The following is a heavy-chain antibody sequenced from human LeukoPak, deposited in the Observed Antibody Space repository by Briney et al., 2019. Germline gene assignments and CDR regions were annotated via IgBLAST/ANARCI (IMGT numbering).Heavy chain of an antibody. D-gene: IGHD6-19*01. Sequence: GGSLRLSCSASGFTFSSHAMSWVRQAPGKGLEWVPGSCGDDGDTGYADSVKGRFTISRDNSKNTLYLQMNSLIAEDTAVYYCAKGSSGWFDYWGQGTLVAVSS. CDR3: AKGSSGWFDY. V-gene: IGHV3-23*01. J-gene: IGHJ4*02. CDR1: GFTFSSHA. CDR2: SCGDDGDT.